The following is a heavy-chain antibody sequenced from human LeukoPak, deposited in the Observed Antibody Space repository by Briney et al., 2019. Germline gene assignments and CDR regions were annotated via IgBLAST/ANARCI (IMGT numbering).Heavy chain of an antibody. Sequence: SETLSLTCAVHGGSFSGYYWSWIRQPPGKGLEWIGEINHSGSTNYNPSLKSRVTISVDASKNQFSLKLSSVTAADTAVYYCARAKLLWFGELRFNNWFDPWGQGTLVTVSS. J-gene: IGHJ5*02. V-gene: IGHV4-34*01. CDR1: GGSFSGYY. D-gene: IGHD3-10*01. CDR3: ARAKLLWFGELRFNNWFDP. CDR2: INHSGST.